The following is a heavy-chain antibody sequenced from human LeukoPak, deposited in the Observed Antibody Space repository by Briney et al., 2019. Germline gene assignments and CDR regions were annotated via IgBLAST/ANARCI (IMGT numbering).Heavy chain of an antibody. Sequence: PGGSLRLSCAASGFTFSSYEMNWIRQPPGKGLEWIGEINHSGSTNYNPSLKSRVTISVDTSMNQFSLKLTSLTAADTAVYYCARRDSSSWYLDDYWGQGTQVTVSS. J-gene: IGHJ4*02. V-gene: IGHV4-34*01. CDR3: ARRDSSSWYLDDY. D-gene: IGHD6-13*01. CDR2: INHSGST. CDR1: GFTFSSYE.